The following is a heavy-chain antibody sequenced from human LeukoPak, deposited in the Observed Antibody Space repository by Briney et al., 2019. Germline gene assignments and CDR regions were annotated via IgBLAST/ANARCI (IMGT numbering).Heavy chain of an antibody. Sequence: PSETLSLTCTVSGGSLSSSNYYWGWIRQPPGKGLEWIGSIYYSGSTYYNPSLKSRVTISVDTSKNHFSLKLSSVTAADTAVYYCAREDDSNYNDAFDFWGQGTMVTVSS. D-gene: IGHD4-11*01. CDR1: GGSLSSSNYY. CDR3: AREDDSNYNDAFDF. V-gene: IGHV4-39*07. CDR2: IYYSGST. J-gene: IGHJ3*01.